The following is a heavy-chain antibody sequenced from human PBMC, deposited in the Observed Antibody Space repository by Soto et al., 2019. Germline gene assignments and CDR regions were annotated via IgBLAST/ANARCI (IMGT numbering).Heavy chain of an antibody. CDR1: GFTFSSYG. J-gene: IGHJ6*02. Sequence: QVQLVESGGGVVQPGRSLRLSCAASGFTFSSYGMHWVRQAQGKGLEWVALISYDGSNKYYEDSVKGRFSISRDNSKNTLYLQMNSLRAGDTAVYYCAKDRLRGGFLTTATTNGMDVWGQGTTVTVSS. D-gene: IGHD1-26*01. CDR3: AKDRLRGGFLTTATTNGMDV. CDR2: ISYDGSNK. V-gene: IGHV3-30*18.